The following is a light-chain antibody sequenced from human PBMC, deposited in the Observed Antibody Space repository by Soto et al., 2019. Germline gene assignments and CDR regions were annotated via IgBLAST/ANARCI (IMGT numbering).Light chain of an antibody. J-gene: IGLJ2*01. CDR1: SSNIGAGYD. CDR3: QSYDSSLSAV. Sequence: QSVLTQPPSVSGAPGQRVTISCTGSSSNIGAGYDVHWYQQLPGTAPKLLIYGNSNRPSGVPDRFSGSKSGTSASLAITGLQAEDEADYYCQSYDSSLSAVFGEGPSSPS. CDR2: GNS. V-gene: IGLV1-40*01.